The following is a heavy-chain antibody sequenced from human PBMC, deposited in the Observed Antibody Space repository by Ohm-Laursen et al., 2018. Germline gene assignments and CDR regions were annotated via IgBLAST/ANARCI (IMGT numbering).Heavy chain of an antibody. D-gene: IGHD6-13*01. Sequence: SLRLSCTASGFTFDDYAMHWVRQAPGKGLEWVSGISWNSGSIGYADSVKGRFTISRDNAKNSLYLQMNSLRVDDTAMYYCAKPTAAGTNHYYFGMDVWGQGTTVTASS. V-gene: IGHV3-9*01. CDR3: AKPTAAGTNHYYFGMDV. J-gene: IGHJ6*02. CDR2: ISWNSGSI. CDR1: GFTFDDYA.